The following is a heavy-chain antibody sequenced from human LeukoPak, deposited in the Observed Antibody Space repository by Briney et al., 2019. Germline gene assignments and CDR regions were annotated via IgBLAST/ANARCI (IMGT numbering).Heavy chain of an antibody. CDR1: GGSISSGDYY. V-gene: IGHV4-30-4*01. J-gene: IGHJ2*01. Sequence: SETLSLTCTVSGGSISSGDYYWSWIRQPPGKGLEWIGYIYYSGSTYYNPSLKSRVTKSVDTSKNQFSLKLSSVTAADTAVYYCARGYCGGDCYSGWYFDLWGRGTLVTVSS. CDR2: IYYSGST. D-gene: IGHD2-21*02. CDR3: ARGYCGGDCYSGWYFDL.